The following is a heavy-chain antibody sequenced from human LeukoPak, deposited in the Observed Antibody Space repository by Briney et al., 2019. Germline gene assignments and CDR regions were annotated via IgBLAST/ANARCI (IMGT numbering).Heavy chain of an antibody. V-gene: IGHV3-7*04. J-gene: IGHJ4*02. CDR1: GFTFSSYW. CDR3: ARGEDYYDSSGYGY. Sequence: GGSLRLSCAASGFTFSSYWMSWVRQAPGEGLEWVANIKQDGSEKYYVDSVKGRFTISRDNAKNSLYLQMNSLRAEDTAVYYCARGEDYYDSSGYGYWGQGTLVTVSS. D-gene: IGHD3-22*01. CDR2: IKQDGSEK.